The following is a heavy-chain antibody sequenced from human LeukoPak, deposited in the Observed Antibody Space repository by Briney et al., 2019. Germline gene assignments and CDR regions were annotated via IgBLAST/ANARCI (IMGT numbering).Heavy chain of an antibody. V-gene: IGHV4-30-2*01. Sequence: PSETLSLTCTVAGGSISSGGYYWGWIREPPGKGLEWIGYIYHSGSAYYHPSLKSRVTISVDRSKNQFSLKLSSVTAADTAVYYCARARPKDIVVVPAAPPPPYYYYYMDVWGKGTTVTVSS. CDR1: GGSISSGGYY. CDR2: IYHSGSA. J-gene: IGHJ6*03. CDR3: ARARPKDIVVVPAAPPPPYYYYYMDV. D-gene: IGHD2-2*01.